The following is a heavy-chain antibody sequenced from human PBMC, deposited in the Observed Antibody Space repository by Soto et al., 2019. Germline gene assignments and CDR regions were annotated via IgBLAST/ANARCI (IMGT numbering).Heavy chain of an antibody. D-gene: IGHD1-26*01. Sequence: QVQLQESGPGVVEPSQTLSLTCTVSGGSINNNGYFWSWIRQPPGSGLEWIGHIYNSGSTYSNPSLKSRLTISVHTSKNQFSLKLSSVTAADTAVYYCARGPSGDKVDYWGQGTLVTVSS. CDR1: GGSINNNGYF. CDR3: ARGPSGDKVDY. J-gene: IGHJ4*02. CDR2: IYNSGST. V-gene: IGHV4-30-4*01.